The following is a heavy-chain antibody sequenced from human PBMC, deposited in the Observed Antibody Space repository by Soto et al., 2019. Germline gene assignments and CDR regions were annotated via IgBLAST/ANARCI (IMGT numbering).Heavy chain of an antibody. Sequence: SLRLSCAASGFTFSSYWMSWVRQAPGKGLEWVANIKQDGSEKYYVDSVKGRFTISRDNAKNSLYLQMNSLRAEDTAVYYCARDIRSGYWHFDLWGRGTLVTVSS. D-gene: IGHD3-22*01. CDR3: ARDIRSGYWHFDL. V-gene: IGHV3-7*03. J-gene: IGHJ2*01. CDR1: GFTFSSYW. CDR2: IKQDGSEK.